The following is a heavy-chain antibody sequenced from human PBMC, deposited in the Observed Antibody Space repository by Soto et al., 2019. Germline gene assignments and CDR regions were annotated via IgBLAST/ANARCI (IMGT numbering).Heavy chain of an antibody. J-gene: IGHJ3*01. D-gene: IGHD3-16*01. Sequence: ESGGGVVQPGRSLRLSCAASGFTFSSYGMHWVRQAPGKGLEGAAVISYDGSNKYYEYSVKGRFTISRDNTKNTLNLQMNSMRDEGTAVDYCAKMGVWGQGTMVTVSS. V-gene: IGHV3-30*18. CDR1: GFTFSSYG. CDR3: AKMGV. CDR2: ISYDGSNK.